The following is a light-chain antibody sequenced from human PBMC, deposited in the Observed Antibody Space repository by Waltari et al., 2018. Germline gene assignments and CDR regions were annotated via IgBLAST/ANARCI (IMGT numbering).Light chain of an antibody. CDR2: GAS. V-gene: IGKV3-20*01. CDR1: QSVSSSF. CDR3: QQYGSSPLT. J-gene: IGKJ4*01. Sequence: EIVLTPSPGTLSLSPGERATLPCRASQSVSSSFLAWYQQKPGQAPRLLIYGASSRATGIPDRISGSGSGTDFTLTISRLEPEDFAVYYCQQYGSSPLTFGGGTKVEIK.